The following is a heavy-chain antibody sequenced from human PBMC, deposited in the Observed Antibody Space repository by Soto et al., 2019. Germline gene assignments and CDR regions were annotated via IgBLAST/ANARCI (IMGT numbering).Heavy chain of an antibody. CDR2: INPNSGGT. CDR3: ARVKGRLGYCSGGSCYTKTGGMDV. Sequence: ASVKVSCKASGYTFTGYYMHWVRQAPGQGLEWMGWINPNSGGTNYAQKFQGRVTMTRDTSISTAYMELSRLRSDDTAVYYCARVKGRLGYCSGGSCYTKTGGMDVWGQGTTVTVSS. CDR1: GYTFTGYY. D-gene: IGHD2-15*01. V-gene: IGHV1-2*02. J-gene: IGHJ6*02.